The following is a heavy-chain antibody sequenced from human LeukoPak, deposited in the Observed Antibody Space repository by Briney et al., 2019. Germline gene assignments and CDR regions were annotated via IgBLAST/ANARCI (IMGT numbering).Heavy chain of an antibody. CDR1: GFTFSSHW. CDR3: ARDPEGDFWSGYASY. CDR2: IKQDGSEK. D-gene: IGHD3-3*01. J-gene: IGHJ4*02. Sequence: GGSLRLSCAASGFTFSSHWMSWVRQAPGKGLEWVANIKQDGSEKYYDDSVKGRFTISRDNAKNSLNLQMNSLRVEDTAVYYCARDPEGDFWSGYASYWGQGTLVTVYS. V-gene: IGHV3-7*01.